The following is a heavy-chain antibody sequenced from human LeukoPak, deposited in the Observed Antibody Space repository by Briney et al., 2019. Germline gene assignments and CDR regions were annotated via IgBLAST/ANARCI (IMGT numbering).Heavy chain of an antibody. Sequence: GGSLRLSCAASGFTFSSYSMNWVRQAPGKGLEWVSSISSSSSYIYYADSVKGRFTISRDSAKNSLYLQMNSLRAEDTAVYYCARDASAAAGTYHFDYWGQGTLVTVSS. D-gene: IGHD6-13*01. V-gene: IGHV3-21*01. CDR2: ISSSSSYI. J-gene: IGHJ4*02. CDR3: ARDASAAAGTYHFDY. CDR1: GFTFSSYS.